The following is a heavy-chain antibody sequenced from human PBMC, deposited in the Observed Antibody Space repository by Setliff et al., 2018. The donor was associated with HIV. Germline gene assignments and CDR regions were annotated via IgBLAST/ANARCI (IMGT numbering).Heavy chain of an antibody. CDR2: IKRTSDGGAT. CDR1: GFTFSDAW. CDR3: TPTHNYTDHCPDS. D-gene: IGHD2-21*02. Sequence: PGGSLRLSCAASGFTFSDAWMSWVRQTPEKGLEWIGRIKRTSDGGATEYAAPVKGRFIISRDDSKSILYLQMNSLKVDDTAMYYCTPTHNYTDHCPDSWGQGTLVTVSS. J-gene: IGHJ5*01. V-gene: IGHV3-15*01.